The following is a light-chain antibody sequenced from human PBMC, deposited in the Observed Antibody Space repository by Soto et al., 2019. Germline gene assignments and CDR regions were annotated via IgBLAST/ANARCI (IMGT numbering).Light chain of an antibody. CDR2: DVS. J-gene: IGLJ1*01. CDR3: SSYTSGFYV. CDR1: SSDVGGYNY. V-gene: IGLV2-14*01. Sequence: SSVTQPASVSRSRGQSITISCTGTSSDVGGYNYVSWYQQHPGKAPKLMIYDVSDRPSGVSNRFSGSKSGNTASLTISGLQAEDEADYYCSSYTSGFYVFGTGTKVTVL.